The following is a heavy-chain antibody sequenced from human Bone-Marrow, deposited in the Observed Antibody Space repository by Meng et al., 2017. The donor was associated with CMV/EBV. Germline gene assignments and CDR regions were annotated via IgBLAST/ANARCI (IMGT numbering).Heavy chain of an antibody. J-gene: IGHJ6*02. CDR3: ARDKIVVVPAASIYYYYGMDV. CDR1: GGSFSGYY. V-gene: IGHV4-34*01. D-gene: IGHD2-2*01. CDR2: INHSGST. Sequence: SETLSLTCAVYGGSFSGYYWSWIRQPPGKGLEWIGEINHSGSTNYNPSLKSRVNISVDTSKNQFSLKLSSVTAADTAVDYCARDKIVVVPAASIYYYYGMDVWGQGTTVTVSS.